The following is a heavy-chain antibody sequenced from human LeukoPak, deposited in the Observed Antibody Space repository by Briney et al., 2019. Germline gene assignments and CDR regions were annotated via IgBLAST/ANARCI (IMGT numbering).Heavy chain of an antibody. CDR3: ARDNWNYGFDY. CDR2: FDPEDGET. CDR1: VYTLTDLS. D-gene: IGHD1-7*01. Sequence: ASVNVSCKVSVYTLTDLSMHWVRQAPGKGLEWMGGFDPEDGETIYAQKFQGRVTMTEDTSTDTAYMGLSSLRSEDTAVYYCARDNWNYGFDYWGQGTLVTVSS. V-gene: IGHV1-24*01. J-gene: IGHJ4*02.